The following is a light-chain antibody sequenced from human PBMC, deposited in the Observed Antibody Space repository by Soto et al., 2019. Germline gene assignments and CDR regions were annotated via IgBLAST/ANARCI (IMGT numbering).Light chain of an antibody. CDR1: SSDVGGYNY. V-gene: IGLV2-14*01. Sequence: QSVLTQPASVSGSPGQSITFSCTGTSSDVGGYNYVSWYQQHPGKVPKLMIYAVNNRPSGVSNRFSGSKSGNTASLTISGLQAEDEADYYCSSYTSSSTWVFGGGTKLTVL. J-gene: IGLJ3*02. CDR2: AVN. CDR3: SSYTSSSTWV.